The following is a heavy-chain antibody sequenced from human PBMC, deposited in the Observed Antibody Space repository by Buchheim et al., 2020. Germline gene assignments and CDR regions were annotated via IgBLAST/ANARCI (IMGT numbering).Heavy chain of an antibody. J-gene: IGHJ4*02. CDR1: GGSISSSSYY. D-gene: IGHD3-22*01. CDR3: ARGKSGYYSYYFDY. Sequence: QLQLQESGPGLVKPSETLSLTCTVSGGSISSSSYYWGWIRQPPGKGLEWIGSIYYSGSTYYNPSLKSRVTISVDTSTNQFSLKLSSVTAADTAVYYCARGKSGYYSYYFDYWGQGTL. V-gene: IGHV4-39*01. CDR2: IYYSGST.